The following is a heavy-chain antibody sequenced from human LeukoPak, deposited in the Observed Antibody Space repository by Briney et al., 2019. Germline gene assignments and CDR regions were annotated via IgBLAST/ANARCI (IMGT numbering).Heavy chain of an antibody. Sequence: SETLSLTCTVSGGSISSGSYYWSWIRQPAGKGLEWIGRIYTSGSTNYNPSLKGRVTISLDTSKNQFSLKLSSVTAADTAVYYCARHDPIVGTPDAFDIWGQGTMVTVSS. CDR1: GGSISSGSYY. J-gene: IGHJ3*02. D-gene: IGHD1-26*01. V-gene: IGHV4-61*02. CDR2: IYTSGST. CDR3: ARHDPIVGTPDAFDI.